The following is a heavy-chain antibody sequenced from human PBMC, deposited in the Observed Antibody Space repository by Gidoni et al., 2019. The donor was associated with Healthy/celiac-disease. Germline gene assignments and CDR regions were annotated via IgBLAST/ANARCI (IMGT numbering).Heavy chain of an antibody. J-gene: IGHJ4*02. D-gene: IGHD3-9*01. V-gene: IGHV3-33*01. Sequence: QVQLVESGGGVVQPGRSLRLSWAASGFTFSSYGMHWVRQAPGKGLGWVAVIWYDGSNKYYADSVKGRFTISRDNSKNTLYLQMNSLRAEDTAVYYCARDILETGYFDYWGQGTLVTVSS. CDR3: ARDILETGYFDY. CDR1: GFTFSSYG. CDR2: IWYDGSNK.